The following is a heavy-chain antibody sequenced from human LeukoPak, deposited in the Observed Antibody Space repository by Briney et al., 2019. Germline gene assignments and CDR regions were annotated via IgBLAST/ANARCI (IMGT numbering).Heavy chain of an antibody. CDR1: GFTLSSYW. Sequence: GGSLRLSCAASGFTLSSYWMSWVRQAPGKGLEWVANIKRDGSEKYYVDSVKGRFTISRDNAKNALFLQMNSLRVDDTAVYYCATEWSAGGSHYWGQGTLVTVSS. CDR2: IKRDGSEK. D-gene: IGHD2-8*02. V-gene: IGHV3-7*01. CDR3: ATEWSAGGSHY. J-gene: IGHJ4*02.